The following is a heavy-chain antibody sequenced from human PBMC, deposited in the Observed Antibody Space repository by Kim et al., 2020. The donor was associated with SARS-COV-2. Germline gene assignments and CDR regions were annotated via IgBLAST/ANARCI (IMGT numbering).Heavy chain of an antibody. Sequence: GGSLRLSCAASGFTFSSYAMHWVRQAPGKGLEWVAVISYDGSNKYYADSVKGRFTISRDNSKNTLYLQMNSLRAEDTAVYYCARDRAEVDAFDIWGQGT. CDR2: ISYDGSNK. V-gene: IGHV3-30*04. J-gene: IGHJ3*02. CDR3: ARDRAEVDAFDI. D-gene: IGHD6-19*01. CDR1: GFTFSSYA.